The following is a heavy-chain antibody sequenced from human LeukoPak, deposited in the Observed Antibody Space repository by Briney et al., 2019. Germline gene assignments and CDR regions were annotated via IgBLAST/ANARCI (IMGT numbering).Heavy chain of an antibody. CDR1: GGSISSYY. CDR2: IYYSGST. D-gene: IGHD3-22*01. CDR3: ARVSGYDSRGYYYGVYYFDY. Sequence: SETLSLTCTVPGGSISSYYWSWIRQPPGKGLEWIGYIYYSGSTNYNPSLKSRVTISVDTSKNQFSLKLSSVTAADTAVYYCARVSGYDSRGYYYGVYYFDYWGQGTLVTVSS. V-gene: IGHV4-59*01. J-gene: IGHJ4*02.